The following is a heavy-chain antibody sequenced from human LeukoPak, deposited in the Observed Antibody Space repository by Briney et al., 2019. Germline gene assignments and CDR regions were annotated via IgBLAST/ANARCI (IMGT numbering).Heavy chain of an antibody. V-gene: IGHV3-43*02. CDR2: ISGDGDST. D-gene: IGHD3-16*01. Sequence: PGGSLRLSCAASGFTFDDYGMHWVRRAPGKGLEWVSLISGDGDSTYYADSVKGRFTISRDNSKNSLYLQMNSLRSEDTALYFRAKLQMRGGRATGGFDYWGQGALVTVSS. CDR1: GFTFDDYG. CDR3: AKLQMRGGRATGGFDY. J-gene: IGHJ4*02.